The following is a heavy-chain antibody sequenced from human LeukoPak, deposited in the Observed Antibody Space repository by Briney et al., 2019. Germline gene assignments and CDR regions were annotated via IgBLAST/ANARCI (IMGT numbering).Heavy chain of an antibody. D-gene: IGHD1-26*01. V-gene: IGHV5-51*01. CDR3: ARQGGSYWSHFDH. Sequence: GESLKISCKGSGYSFSSYWIVWVRQMPGKGLEWMGIIYPGDSDTRYSPSFQGQVTISADKSISTAYLQWTSLKASDTAMYYCARQGGSYWSHFDHWGQGTLVIVSS. CDR1: GYSFSSYW. J-gene: IGHJ4*02. CDR2: IYPGDSDT.